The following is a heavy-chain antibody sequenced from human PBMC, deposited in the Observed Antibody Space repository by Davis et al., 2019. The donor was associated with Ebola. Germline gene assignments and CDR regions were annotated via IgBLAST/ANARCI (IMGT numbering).Heavy chain of an antibody. CDR1: GYTFTSSD. CDR2: MNPNSGNT. Sequence: ASVKVSCKASGYTFTSSDINWVRQATGQGLEWMGWMNPNSGNTGYAQKFQGRVTMTRNTSISTAYMEVSSLRSEDTAVYYCARRLGVSKDTRHDHWGQGTLVTVSS. J-gene: IGHJ4*02. D-gene: IGHD2-15*01. V-gene: IGHV1-8*01. CDR3: ARRLGVSKDTRHDH.